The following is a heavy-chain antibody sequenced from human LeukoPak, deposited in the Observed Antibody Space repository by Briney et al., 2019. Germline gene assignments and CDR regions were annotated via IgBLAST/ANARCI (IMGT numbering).Heavy chain of an antibody. J-gene: IGHJ6*02. CDR1: GFTFSSYW. CDR2: ISGDGRNI. CDR3: ARDRRALEGYYYYGMDV. V-gene: IGHV3-74*01. Sequence: GGSLRLSCVASGFTFSSYWMHWVRQDPRKGLVWVSRISGDGRNINYADSVRGRFTISRDNAKNTLYLQMNTLRAEDTAVYYCARDRRALEGYYYYGMDVWGQGTTVTVSS.